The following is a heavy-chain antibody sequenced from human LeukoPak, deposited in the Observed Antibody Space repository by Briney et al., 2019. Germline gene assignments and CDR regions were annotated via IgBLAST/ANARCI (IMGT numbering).Heavy chain of an antibody. CDR3: ARSPVYYYDSSGYGPYWFDP. J-gene: IGHJ5*02. D-gene: IGHD3-22*01. CDR2: IYHSGST. V-gene: IGHV4-38-2*02. Sequence: SETLSLTCTVSGYSISSGYYWGWIRQPPGKRLEWIGSIYHSGSTYYNPSLKSRVTISVDTSKNQFSLKLSSVTAADTAVYYCARSPVYYYDSSGYGPYWFDPWGQGTLVTVSS. CDR1: GYSISSGYY.